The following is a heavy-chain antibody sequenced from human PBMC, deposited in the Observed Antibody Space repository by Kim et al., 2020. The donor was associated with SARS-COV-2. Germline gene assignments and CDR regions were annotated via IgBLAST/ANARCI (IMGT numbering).Heavy chain of an antibody. Sequence: GGSLRLSCAASGFTFSSYGMHWVRQAPGKGLEWVAVISYDGSNKYYADSVKGRFTISRDNSKNTLYQQMNSLRAEDTAVYYCAKDQPGCSGDCYSPPFDYWGQGTLVTVSS. J-gene: IGHJ4*02. D-gene: IGHD2-21*02. V-gene: IGHV3-30*18. CDR3: AKDQPGCSGDCYSPPFDY. CDR1: GFTFSSYG. CDR2: ISYDGSNK.